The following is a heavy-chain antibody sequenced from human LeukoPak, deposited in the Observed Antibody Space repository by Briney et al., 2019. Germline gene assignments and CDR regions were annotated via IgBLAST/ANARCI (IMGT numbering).Heavy chain of an antibody. CDR3: ARDLCTSTGCQYWFDP. CDR2: IYSDGSRA. Sequence: GGSLRLSCAASGFTFSSYWMHWVRQAPGKGLVWVSRIYSDGSRANYADSVKGRFTISRDNAKNTLYLQMNSLRAEDTAVYHCARDLCTSTGCQYWFDPWGQGTLVTVPS. CDR1: GFTFSSYW. J-gene: IGHJ5*02. D-gene: IGHD2-2*01. V-gene: IGHV3-74*01.